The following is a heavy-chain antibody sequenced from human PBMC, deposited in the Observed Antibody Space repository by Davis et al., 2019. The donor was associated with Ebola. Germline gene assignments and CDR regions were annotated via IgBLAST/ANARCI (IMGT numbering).Heavy chain of an antibody. J-gene: IGHJ4*02. CDR3: ARAQFPATSDH. Sequence: AASVKVSCKASGGTFRSYTITWVRQAPGQGLEWMGWINPHNGNTNYAQNVQGRVTMTTDTSTSTAYMEVGILRSDDTAVYYCARAQFPATSDHWGQGTLVTVSS. CDR1: GGTFRSYT. CDR2: INPHNGNT. D-gene: IGHD2-21*01. V-gene: IGHV1-18*01.